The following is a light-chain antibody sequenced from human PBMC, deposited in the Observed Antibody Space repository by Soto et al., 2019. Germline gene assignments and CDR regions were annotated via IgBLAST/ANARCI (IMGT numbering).Light chain of an antibody. J-gene: IGLJ3*02. CDR2: LNS. CDR1: SSNIGAGYD. Sequence: QPVLTQPPSVSGAPGQRVTISCTGSSSNIGAGYDVHWYQQLPGTAPKLLIYLNSNRPSGVPDRFSGSKSGTSASLAITGLQAEDEADYYCQSYDSSLSAWVFGGGTKLTVL. V-gene: IGLV1-40*01. CDR3: QSYDSSLSAWV.